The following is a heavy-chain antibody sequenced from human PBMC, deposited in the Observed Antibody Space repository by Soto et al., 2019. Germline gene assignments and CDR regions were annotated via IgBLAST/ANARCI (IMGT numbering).Heavy chain of an antibody. V-gene: IGHV4-59*08. J-gene: IGHJ5*02. CDR2: IYYSGST. D-gene: IGHD3-3*01. Sequence: PSETLSLTCTVSGGSISSYYWSWIRQPPGKGLEWIGYIYYSGSTNYNPSLKSRVTISVDTSKNQFSLKLSSVTAADTAVYYCARPVKGRSWFDPWGQGTLVTVSS. CDR1: GGSISSYY. CDR3: ARPVKGRSWFDP.